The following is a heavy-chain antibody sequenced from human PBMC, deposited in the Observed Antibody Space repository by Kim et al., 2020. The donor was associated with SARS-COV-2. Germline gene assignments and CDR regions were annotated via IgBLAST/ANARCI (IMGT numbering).Heavy chain of an antibody. V-gene: IGHV4-34*01. CDR3: ARSPSRLRTESFDY. CDR1: GGSFSGYY. CDR2: INHSGST. D-gene: IGHD3-16*01. J-gene: IGHJ4*02. Sequence: SETLSLTCAVYGGSFSGYYWSWIRQPPGKGLEWIGEINHSGSTNYNPSLKSRVTISVDTSKNQFSLKLSSVTAADTAVYYCARSPSRLRTESFDYWGQGTLVTVSS.